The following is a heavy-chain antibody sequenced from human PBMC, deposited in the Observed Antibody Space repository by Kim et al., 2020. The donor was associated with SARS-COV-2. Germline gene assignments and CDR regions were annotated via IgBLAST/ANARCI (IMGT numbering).Heavy chain of an antibody. Sequence: SETLSLTCTVSGGSISSYYWSWIRQAPGKGLEWIGYIYSSGSATYNPSFKSRVTMSVDTSKNQFSLKLTSVTTADTAVYYCVRDEREWNSDYSFDYWGQGTLVTVSS. CDR1: GGSISSYY. V-gene: IGHV4-59*13. CDR2: IYSSGSA. D-gene: IGHD4-4*01. J-gene: IGHJ4*02. CDR3: VRDEREWNSDYSFDY.